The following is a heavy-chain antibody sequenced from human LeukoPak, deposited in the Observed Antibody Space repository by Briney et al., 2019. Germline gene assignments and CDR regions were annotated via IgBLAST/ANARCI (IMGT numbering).Heavy chain of an antibody. Sequence: ASVKVSCKASGYTFTSYDINWVRQATGQGLEWMGWMNPNSGNTGYAQKFQGRVTMTRNTSISTAYMELSSLRSEDTAVYYCARGRKGDILTGYCPNDYWGQGTLVTVSS. V-gene: IGHV1-8*01. CDR1: GYTFTSYD. J-gene: IGHJ4*02. D-gene: IGHD3-9*01. CDR2: MNPNSGNT. CDR3: ARGRKGDILTGYCPNDY.